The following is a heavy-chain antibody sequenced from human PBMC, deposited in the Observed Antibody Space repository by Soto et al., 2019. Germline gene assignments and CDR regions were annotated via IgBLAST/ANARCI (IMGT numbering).Heavy chain of an antibody. Sequence: ASVKVSCKASGYTFNTYGISWVRQAPGQGLEWMGWISTFNCETRYAQKFQARVTVTTDTSTTTGYMELRSLRSDDTAVYYCARDVGYCSSSTCLIDHWGQGTLVTVSS. CDR3: ARDVGYCSSSTCLIDH. CDR1: GYTFNTYG. V-gene: IGHV1-18*01. J-gene: IGHJ4*02. CDR2: ISTFNCET. D-gene: IGHD2-2*01.